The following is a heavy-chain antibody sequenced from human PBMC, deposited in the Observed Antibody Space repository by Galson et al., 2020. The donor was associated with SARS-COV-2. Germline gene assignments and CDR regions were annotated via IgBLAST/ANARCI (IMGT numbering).Heavy chain of an antibody. CDR1: GYTFTSYG. Sequence: ASVKVSCKASGYTFTSYGISWVRQAPGQGLEWMGWISAYNGNTNYAQKLQGRVTMTTDTSTSTAYMELRSLRSEDTAVYYCARGSMIVVVNTGYYYYYGMDVWGQGTTVTVSS. CDR3: ARGSMIVVVNTGYYYYYGMDV. J-gene: IGHJ6*02. V-gene: IGHV1-18*01. D-gene: IGHD3-22*01. CDR2: ISAYNGNT.